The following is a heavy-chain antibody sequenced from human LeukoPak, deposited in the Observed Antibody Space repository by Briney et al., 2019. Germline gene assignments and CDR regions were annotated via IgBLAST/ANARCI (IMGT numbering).Heavy chain of an antibody. CDR1: GFSLSTSGMC. D-gene: IGHD1-26*01. CDR3: ARSIVGATLLDY. J-gene: IGHJ4*02. V-gene: IGHV2-70*01. CDR2: IDWDDDK. Sequence: SGPTLVNPTHTLTLTCTFSGFSLSTSGMCVSWIRQPPGKALEWLALIDWDDDKYYSTSLKTSLTISKATSKNQVVLTMTNMDPVDTATYYCARSIVGATLLDYWGQGTLVTVSS.